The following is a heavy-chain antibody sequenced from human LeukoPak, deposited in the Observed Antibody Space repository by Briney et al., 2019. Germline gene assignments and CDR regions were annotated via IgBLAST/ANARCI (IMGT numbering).Heavy chain of an antibody. CDR3: ARGGGAAPAVRYGMDV. D-gene: IGHD6-25*01. J-gene: IGHJ6*02. Sequence: PSETLSLTCSVSGGSISSGTYYWNWIRQHPGKGLEWIGFIYYSGSTYYNPSLKSRVIISVDTSKNQFSLKLSSLTAADTGVESCARGGGAAPAVRYGMDVWGQGTTVTVSS. CDR1: GGSISSGTYY. CDR2: IYYSGST. V-gene: IGHV4-31*03.